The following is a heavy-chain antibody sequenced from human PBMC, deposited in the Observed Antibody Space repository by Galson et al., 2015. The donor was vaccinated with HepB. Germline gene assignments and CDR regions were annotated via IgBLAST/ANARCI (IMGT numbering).Heavy chain of an antibody. CDR3: ARVWGESIAAAGTWVPGVHYYFDY. J-gene: IGHJ4*02. V-gene: IGHV1-18*01. CDR2: ISAYNGNT. Sequence: SVKVSCKASGSTFTSYGISWVRQAPGQGLEWMGWISAYNGNTNYAQKLQGRVTMTTDTSTSTAYMELRSLRSDDTAVYYCARVWGESIAAAGTWVPGVHYYFDYWGQGTLVTVSS. D-gene: IGHD6-13*01. CDR1: GSTFTSYG.